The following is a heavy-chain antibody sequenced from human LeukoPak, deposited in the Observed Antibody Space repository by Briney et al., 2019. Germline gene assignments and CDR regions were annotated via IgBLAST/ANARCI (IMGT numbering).Heavy chain of an antibody. J-gene: IGHJ4*02. CDR2: IYYNGKT. CDR3: ARSSSGWYSPLYG. V-gene: IGHV4-39*07. Sequence: SETLSLTCTVAGDSISSSSCYWGWIRQSPGEGLEWIGSIYYNGKTYSNPSLKSRVTISVDTSKNQFSLKLSSVTAADTAVYYCARSSSGWYSPLYGWGQGTLVIVSS. D-gene: IGHD6-19*01. CDR1: GDSISSSSCY.